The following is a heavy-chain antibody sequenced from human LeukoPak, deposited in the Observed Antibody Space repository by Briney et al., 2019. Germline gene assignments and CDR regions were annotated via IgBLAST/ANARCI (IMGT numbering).Heavy chain of an antibody. Sequence: ASVKVSCKASGYTFTSYGISWVRPAPGQGLEWMGWISAYNGNTNYAQKLQGRVTMTKDTSTSTAYMELRSLRSDDTAVYYCARLLWFGEFYGMDVWGQGTTVTVSS. D-gene: IGHD3-10*01. CDR3: ARLLWFGEFYGMDV. J-gene: IGHJ6*02. V-gene: IGHV1-18*01. CDR1: GYTFTSYG. CDR2: ISAYNGNT.